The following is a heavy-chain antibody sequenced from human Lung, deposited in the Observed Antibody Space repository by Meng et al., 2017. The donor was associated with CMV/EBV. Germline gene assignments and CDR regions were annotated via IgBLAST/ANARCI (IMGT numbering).Heavy chain of an antibody. CDR1: GGSIRSCY. J-gene: IGHJ5*02. CDR2: IYYSGST. Sequence: QGQLQGSGPGLVKPPRTWSLTCTVFGGSIRSCYWSWIRQPPGKGLEWIGYIYYSGSTNYNPSLKSRVTISVDTSKNQFSLKLSSVTAADTAVYYCAREEGIGGFDPWGQGTLVTVSS. D-gene: IGHD3-10*01. CDR3: AREEGIGGFDP. V-gene: IGHV4-59*01.